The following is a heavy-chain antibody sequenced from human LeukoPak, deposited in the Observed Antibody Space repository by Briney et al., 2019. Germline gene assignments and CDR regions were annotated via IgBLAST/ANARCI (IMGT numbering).Heavy chain of an antibody. CDR1: GFTFSSYS. Sequence: PGGSLRLSCAASGFTFSSYSMNWVRQAPGKGLEWVSSISSSSSYIYYADSVKGRFTISRDNAKNSLFLQMNSLRAEDTAVYYCARVLRYCSGGSCYSGGLGYMDVWGKGTTVTISS. J-gene: IGHJ6*03. D-gene: IGHD2-15*01. V-gene: IGHV3-21*04. CDR3: ARVLRYCSGGSCYSGGLGYMDV. CDR2: ISSSSSYI.